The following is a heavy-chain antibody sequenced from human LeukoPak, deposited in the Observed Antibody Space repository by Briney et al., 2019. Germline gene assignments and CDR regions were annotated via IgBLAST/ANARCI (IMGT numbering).Heavy chain of an antibody. CDR2: IYYSGST. D-gene: IGHD4-17*01. V-gene: IGHV4-59*08. CDR3: ARLPGYGDPSYYYYGMDV. CDR1: GGSISSYY. J-gene: IGHJ6*02. Sequence: PSETLSLTCTVSGGSISSYYWSWIRQPPGKGLEWIGYIYYSGSTNYNPSLKSRVTISVDTSKNQFSLKLSSVTAAGTAVYYCARLPGYGDPSYYYYGMDVWGQGTTVTVSS.